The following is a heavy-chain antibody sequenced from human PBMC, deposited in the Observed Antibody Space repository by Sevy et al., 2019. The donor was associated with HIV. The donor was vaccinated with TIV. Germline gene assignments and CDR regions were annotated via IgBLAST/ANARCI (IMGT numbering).Heavy chain of an antibody. CDR3: ARDPRMYGDYLLAYFDY. J-gene: IGHJ4*02. D-gene: IGHD2-8*01. CDR1: GFTPSTYC. Sequence: GGSLRLSCAASGFTPSTYCMHWVRQAPGKGLEWVAVIGYDGSNKYYADSVKGRFTISRDNSKNTLFLQMDSLRAEDTAVYYCARDPRMYGDYLLAYFDYWGQGTLVTVSS. CDR2: IGYDGSNK. V-gene: IGHV3-33*01.